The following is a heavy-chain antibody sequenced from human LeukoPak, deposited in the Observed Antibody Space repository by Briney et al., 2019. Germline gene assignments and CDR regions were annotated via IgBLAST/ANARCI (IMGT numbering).Heavy chain of an antibody. J-gene: IGHJ6*02. V-gene: IGHV1-69*04. Sequence: SVKVSCKASGGTFSSYAISWVQQAPGQGLEWMGRIIPILGIANYAQKFQGRVTITADKSTSTAYMELSSLRSEDTAVYYCATLGYCSSTSCYQAYYYYGMDVWGQGTTVTVSS. CDR3: ATLGYCSSTSCYQAYYYYGMDV. CDR2: IIPILGIA. CDR1: GGTFSSYA. D-gene: IGHD2-2*01.